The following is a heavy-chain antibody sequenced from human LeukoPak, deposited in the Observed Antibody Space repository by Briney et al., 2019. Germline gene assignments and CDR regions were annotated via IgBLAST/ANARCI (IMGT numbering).Heavy chain of an antibody. CDR3: ARRSEFGVLYYMDV. D-gene: IGHD3-16*01. CDR1: GFTFSSYS. V-gene: IGHV3-48*01. CDR2: ISGSNGTI. J-gene: IGHJ6*03. Sequence: GGSLRLSCAASGFTFSSYSMNWVRQAPGKGLEWVSYISGSNGTIYYADSVKGRFTISRDNAKNSLYLQMNSLRAEDTAVHYCARRSEFGVLYYMDVWGKGTTVTVSS.